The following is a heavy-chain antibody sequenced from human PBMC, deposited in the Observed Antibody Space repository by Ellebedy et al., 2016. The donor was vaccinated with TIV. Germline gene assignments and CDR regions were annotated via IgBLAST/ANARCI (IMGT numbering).Heavy chain of an antibody. CDR1: GDSMSNFY. CDR2: IYYSGSA. D-gene: IGHD3-22*01. V-gene: IGHV4-59*08. Sequence: MPSETLSLTCTVSGDSMSNFYWSWIRQPPGKGLEWIGYIYYSGSANYNPSLQSRVTISVDTSKNQFSLNLRSVTAADTAVYYCARLAYFSSMILVPVHFDYWGQGTLVTVSS. CDR3: ARLAYFSSMILVPVHFDY. J-gene: IGHJ4*02.